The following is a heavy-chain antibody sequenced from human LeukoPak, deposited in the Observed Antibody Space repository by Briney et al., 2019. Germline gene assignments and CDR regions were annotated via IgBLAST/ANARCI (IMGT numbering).Heavy chain of an antibody. CDR3: AIGTIFGVVAAAY. V-gene: IGHV4-34*01. CDR1: GGSFSGYY. J-gene: IGHJ4*02. D-gene: IGHD3-3*01. Sequence: PSETLSRTCAVYGGSFSGYYWSWIRQPPGKGLEWIGEINHSGSTNYNPSLKSRVTISVDTSKNQFSLKLSSVTAADTAVYYCAIGTIFGVVAAAYWGQGTLVTVSS. CDR2: INHSGST.